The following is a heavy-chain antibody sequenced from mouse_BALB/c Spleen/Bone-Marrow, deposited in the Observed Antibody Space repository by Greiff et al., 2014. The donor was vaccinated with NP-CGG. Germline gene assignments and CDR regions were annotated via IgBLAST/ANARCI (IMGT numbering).Heavy chain of an antibody. CDR3: ARDDYDDY. V-gene: IGHV1-7*01. CDR1: GYTFTNYW. Sequence: SGAELAKPGASVKMSCKASGYTFTNYWMHWVKQRPGQGLEWIGYINLSTSYTEYNQKFKDKATLTADKSSSTAYMQLSSLTSEDSAVYYCARDDYDDYWGQGTTLTVSS. CDR2: INLSTSYT. J-gene: IGHJ2*01. D-gene: IGHD2-4*01.